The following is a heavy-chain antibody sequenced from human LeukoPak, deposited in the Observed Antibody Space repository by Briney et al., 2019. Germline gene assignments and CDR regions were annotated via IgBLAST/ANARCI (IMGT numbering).Heavy chain of an antibody. CDR3: ARDYDDYVFAF. CDR1: GGSISSYY. V-gene: IGHV4-59*01. CDR2: IYYSGST. Sequence: PSETLSLTCTVSGGSISSYYWSWIRQPPGKGLEWIGYIYYSGSTNYNPSLKSRVTISVDTSKNQFSLKLSSVTAADTALYYCARDYDDYVFAFWGRGTMVTVSS. J-gene: IGHJ3*01. D-gene: IGHD4-17*01.